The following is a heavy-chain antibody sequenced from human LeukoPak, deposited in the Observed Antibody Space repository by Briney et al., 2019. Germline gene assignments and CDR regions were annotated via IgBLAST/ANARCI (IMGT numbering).Heavy chain of an antibody. CDR1: GFTFSAYW. V-gene: IGHV3-7*01. Sequence: GGSLRLPCAASGFTFSAYWMSWVRQAPGKGLEWVANIREGGSEKYYVDSVKGQFTISRDNAKNSLFLQMDSLRAEDTAVYYCARDLAGHYYGSGSSFDYWGQGTLVTVSS. CDR3: ARDLAGHYYGSGSSFDY. J-gene: IGHJ4*02. D-gene: IGHD3-10*01. CDR2: IREGGSEK.